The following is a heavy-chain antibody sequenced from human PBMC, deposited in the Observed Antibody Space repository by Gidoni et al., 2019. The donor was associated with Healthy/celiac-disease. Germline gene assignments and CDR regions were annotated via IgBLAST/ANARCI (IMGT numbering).Heavy chain of an antibody. Sequence: EVQLVESGGGLVQPGGSLRLSCAASGFTVSSNYMSWVRQAPGKGLEWVSVIYSGGSTYYADSVKGRFTISRDNSKNTLYLQMNSLRAEDTAVYYCARGYSSSGYYWIGAFDIWGQGTMVTVSS. J-gene: IGHJ3*02. V-gene: IGHV3-66*01. D-gene: IGHD3-22*01. CDR3: ARGYSSSGYYWIGAFDI. CDR1: GFTVSSNY. CDR2: IYSGGST.